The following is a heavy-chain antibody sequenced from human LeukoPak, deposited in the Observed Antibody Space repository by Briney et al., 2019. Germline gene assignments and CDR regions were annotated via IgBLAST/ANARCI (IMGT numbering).Heavy chain of an antibody. J-gene: IGHJ5*02. D-gene: IGHD3-22*01. CDR1: GYTFTRYD. V-gene: IGHV1-8*01. Sequence: ASVKVSCKASGYTFTRYDINWVPQATGQGLEWMGWMNPNSGNTGYAQKFQGRVTMTRNTSISTAYMELSSLRSEDTAVYYCARDIKLGNMYYYDSSGYYHWGQGTLVTVSS. CDR3: ARDIKLGNMYYYDSSGYYH. CDR2: MNPNSGNT.